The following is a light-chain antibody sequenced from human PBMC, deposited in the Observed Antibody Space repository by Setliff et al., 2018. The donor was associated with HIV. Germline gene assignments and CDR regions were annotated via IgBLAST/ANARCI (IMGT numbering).Light chain of an antibody. CDR2: DVR. V-gene: IGLV2-14*03. J-gene: IGLJ3*02. CDR3: SSYTASSTLV. CDR1: SSDVGGYNY. Sequence: QSALTQPASVSGSPGQSITISCTGSSSDVGGYNYVSWYQQHPGKAPKLMIYDVRQRPSGVSDRFSGSKSGITASLTISGLQPEDESDYYCSSYTASSTLVFGGGTKVTVL.